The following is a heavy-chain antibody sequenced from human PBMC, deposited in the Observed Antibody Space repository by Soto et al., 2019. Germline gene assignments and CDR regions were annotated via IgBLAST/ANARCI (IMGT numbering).Heavy chain of an antibody. CDR1: GFTFGDYA. J-gene: IGHJ6*02. Sequence: GGSLRLSCTASGFTFGDYAMSWVRQAPGNGLEWVGFIRSKAYGGTTEYAASVKGRFTISRDDSKSIAYLQMNSLKTEDTAVYYCTRTRGDFWSGYYYYYYYGMDVWGQGTTVTVSS. CDR2: IRSKAYGGTT. CDR3: TRTRGDFWSGYYYYYYYGMDV. V-gene: IGHV3-49*04. D-gene: IGHD3-3*01.